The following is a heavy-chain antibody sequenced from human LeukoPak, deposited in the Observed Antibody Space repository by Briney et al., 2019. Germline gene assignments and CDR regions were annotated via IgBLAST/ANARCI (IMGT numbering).Heavy chain of an antibody. D-gene: IGHD3-3*01. CDR3: AREIFAKESSSAVFDP. CDR2: IIPVFGAA. J-gene: IGHJ5*02. Sequence: SVKVSCKASGGTFSSHAISWVRQAPGQGLEWMGGIIPVFGAADYSQKFQGRVTITADESTTTAYMELNSLRSEDTAVYYCAREIFAKESSSAVFDPWGQGTLVTVSS. CDR1: GGTFSSHA. V-gene: IGHV1-69*01.